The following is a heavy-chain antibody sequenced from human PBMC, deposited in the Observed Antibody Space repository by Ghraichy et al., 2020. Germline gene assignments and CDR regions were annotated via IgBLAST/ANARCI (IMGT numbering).Heavy chain of an antibody. Sequence: SVKVSCKASGDKFTNYAFNWVRQAPGQGLEWLGGVIPMIGTGNYAQKFQGRVTITADESTKTIFMELSNLISDDTAVYYCARTVGYCSGWSCKSRQDYFGMDVWGQGTTVTVSS. D-gene: IGHD2-15*01. J-gene: IGHJ6*01. CDR3: ARTVGYCSGWSCKSRQDYFGMDV. V-gene: IGHV1-69*13. CDR1: GDKFTNYA. CDR2: VIPMIGTG.